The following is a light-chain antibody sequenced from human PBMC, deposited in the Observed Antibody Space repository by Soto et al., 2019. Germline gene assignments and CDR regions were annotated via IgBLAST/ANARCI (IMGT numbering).Light chain of an antibody. CDR2: DAS. CDR3: QQRSNWPPWT. CDR1: QSVSSY. V-gene: IGKV3-11*01. J-gene: IGKJ1*01. Sequence: EIVLTQSPATLSLSPGERATLSCMASQSVSSYLAWYQQKPGQAPRLLIYDASNRATGIPARFSGSGSGTDFTLTISSLEPEDFAVYYCQQRSNWPPWTCGQGTKGDIK.